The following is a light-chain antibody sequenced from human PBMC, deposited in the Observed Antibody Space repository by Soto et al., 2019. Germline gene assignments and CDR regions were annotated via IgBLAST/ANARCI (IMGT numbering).Light chain of an antibody. Sequence: DIQMTQSPTSLSASVGARVTITCRASQAIRNFVAWYQQKPGKAPKLLIYAASTLQSGVPSRFSGSGSGTDFTLTINSLQPEDVATYSCQKYSSVPVFGPGTKVEIK. V-gene: IGKV1-27*01. CDR1: QAIRNF. J-gene: IGKJ3*01. CDR2: AAS. CDR3: QKYSSVPV.